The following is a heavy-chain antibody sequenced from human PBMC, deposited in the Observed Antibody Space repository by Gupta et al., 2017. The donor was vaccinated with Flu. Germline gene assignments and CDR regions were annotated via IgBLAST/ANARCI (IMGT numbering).Heavy chain of an antibody. CDR3: ARHIGGVARNAFDI. CDR2: IYYSGST. V-gene: IGHV4-39*01. D-gene: IGHD2-21*01. CDR1: GGSISNSNYH. Sequence: QLQLQESGPGLVKPSETLSLTCTVSGGSISNSNYHLGWVRQSPGKEPEWIGNIYYSGSTYYNPPLRSRVAISVDTSKNQFSLNLNSVTAADTAVYFCARHIGGVARNAFDIWGRGTMVTVSS. J-gene: IGHJ3*02.